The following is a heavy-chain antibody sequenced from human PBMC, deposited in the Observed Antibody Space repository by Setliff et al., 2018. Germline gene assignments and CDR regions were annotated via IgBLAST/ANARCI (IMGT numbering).Heavy chain of an antibody. D-gene: IGHD3-10*01. CDR3: ARDPFGNPVFDP. Sequence: ASGFTFSSYGMHWVRQAPGKGLEWVAFIRYDGSNKYYVDSVKGRFSISRDNTKNSLYLQMNSLRAEDTAVYYCARDPFGNPVFDPWGQGTLVTVSS. CDR1: GFTFSSYG. CDR2: IRYDGSNK. J-gene: IGHJ5*02. V-gene: IGHV3-33*01.